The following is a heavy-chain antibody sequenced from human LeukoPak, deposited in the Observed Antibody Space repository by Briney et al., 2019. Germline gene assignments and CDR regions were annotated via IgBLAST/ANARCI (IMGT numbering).Heavy chain of an antibody. V-gene: IGHV1-69*06. CDR1: GGTFSSYA. J-gene: IGHJ4*02. Sequence: SVKVSCKASGGTFSSYAISWVRQAPGQGLEWMGGIIPIFGTANYAQKFQGRVTITADKSTSTAYMELSSLRSEDTAVYYCARDREGYWVFDYWGQGTLVTVSS. CDR2: IIPIFGTA. D-gene: IGHD2-15*01. CDR3: ARDREGYWVFDY.